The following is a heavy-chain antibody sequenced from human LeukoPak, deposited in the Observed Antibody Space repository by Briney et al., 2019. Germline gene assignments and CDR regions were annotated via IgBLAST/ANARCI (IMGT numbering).Heavy chain of an antibody. J-gene: IGHJ4*02. V-gene: IGHV1-69*13. D-gene: IGHD1-26*01. CDR1: GYTFTSYY. Sequence: SVKVSCKASGYTFTSYYMHWVRQAPGQGLEWMGGIIPIFGTANYAQKFQGRVTITADESTSTAYMELSSLRSEDTGVYYCARGPGGELLVPFGRWGQGTLVTVSS. CDR2: IIPIFGTA. CDR3: ARGPGGELLVPFGR.